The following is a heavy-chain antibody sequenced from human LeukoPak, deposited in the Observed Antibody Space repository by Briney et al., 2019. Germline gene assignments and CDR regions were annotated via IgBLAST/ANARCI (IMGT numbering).Heavy chain of an antibody. J-gene: IGHJ6*03. D-gene: IGHD2-15*01. CDR3: ARAVAAGFHYYYYYMDV. CDR1: GGSISSYY. CDR2: MYTSGST. V-gene: IGHV4-4*07. Sequence: SETLSLTCTVSGGSISSYYWSWIRLLAAKGQEWTGRMYTSGSTSYNSPLNTRVTMSVDTSKNQFSLKLSSVAAADTAVYYCARAVAAGFHYYYYYMDVWGKGTTVTVS.